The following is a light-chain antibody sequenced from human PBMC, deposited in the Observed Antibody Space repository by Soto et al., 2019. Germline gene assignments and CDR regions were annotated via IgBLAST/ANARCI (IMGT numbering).Light chain of an antibody. J-gene: IGLJ2*01. CDR3: RSYTETSPGVV. CDR1: SSDVGDYNF. V-gene: IGLV2-14*01. CDR2: EVS. Sequence: QSALTQPASVSGSPGQSITISCTGTSSDVGDYNFVAWYQQYPGKAPKLLIYEVSNRPSGVSNRFSGSKSGNTASLTISGLLAEDEADYYCRSYTETSPGVVFGGGTKLTVL.